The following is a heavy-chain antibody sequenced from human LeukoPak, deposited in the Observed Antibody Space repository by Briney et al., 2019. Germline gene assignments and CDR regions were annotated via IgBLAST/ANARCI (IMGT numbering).Heavy chain of an antibody. Sequence: GGSLRLSCAASGFTFSSYAMSWVRQAPGKGLEWVSAISGSGGSTYYADSVKGRFTISRDNSKNTLYLQMNSLRAEDTAVYYRAKRQDIVLMVYASWGQGTLVTVSS. D-gene: IGHD2-8*01. CDR1: GFTFSSYA. CDR2: ISGSGGST. CDR3: AKRQDIVLMVYAS. J-gene: IGHJ4*02. V-gene: IGHV3-23*01.